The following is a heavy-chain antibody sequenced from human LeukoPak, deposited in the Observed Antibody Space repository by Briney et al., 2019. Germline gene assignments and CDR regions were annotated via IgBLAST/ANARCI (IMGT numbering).Heavy chain of an antibody. CDR3: ARDSSSLYYFDY. CDR2: ISYDGSNK. D-gene: IGHD6-13*01. V-gene: IGHV3-30-3*01. Sequence: GGSLRLSCAASGFIFSSYAMHWVRQAPGKGLEWVAVISYDGSNKYYADSVKGRFTISRDNSKNTVYLQMNSLRAEDTAVYYCARDSSSLYYFDYWGQETLVTVSS. J-gene: IGHJ4*02. CDR1: GFIFSSYA.